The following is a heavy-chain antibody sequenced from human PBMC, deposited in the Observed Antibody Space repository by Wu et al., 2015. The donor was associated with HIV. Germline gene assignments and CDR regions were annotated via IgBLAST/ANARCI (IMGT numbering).Heavy chain of an antibody. CDR1: GYTFTGYY. V-gene: IGHV1-2*02. CDR2: INPNSGGT. D-gene: IGHD3-22*01. CDR3: ARDQNYYDSSGYSMQYGMDV. J-gene: IGHJ6*02. Sequence: QVQLVQSGAEVKKPGASVKVSCKASGYTFTGYYMHWVRQAPGQGLEWMGWINPNSGGTNYAQKFQGRVTMTRDTSISTAYMELSRLRSDDTAVYYCARDQNYYDSSGYSMQYGMDVWGQGTTVTVSS.